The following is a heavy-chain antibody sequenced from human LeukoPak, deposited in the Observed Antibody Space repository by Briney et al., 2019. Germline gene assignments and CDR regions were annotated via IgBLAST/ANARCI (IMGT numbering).Heavy chain of an antibody. Sequence: ASVKVSCKASRYTFTGYYMHWVRQAPGQGLEWMGWINPNSGGTNYAQKFQGRVTMTRDTSISTAYMELSRLRSDDTAVYYCAREGQWLDQGVVDYWGQGTLVTVSS. V-gene: IGHV1-2*02. CDR3: AREGQWLDQGVVDY. CDR1: RYTFTGYY. J-gene: IGHJ4*02. CDR2: INPNSGGT. D-gene: IGHD6-19*01.